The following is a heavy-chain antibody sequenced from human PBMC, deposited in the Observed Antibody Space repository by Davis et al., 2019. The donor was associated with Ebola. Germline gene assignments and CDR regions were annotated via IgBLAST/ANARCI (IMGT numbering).Heavy chain of an antibody. D-gene: IGHD6-13*01. Sequence: LVKVSCKASGYTFTSYAISWVRQAPGQGLEWMGGIIPILGIANYAQKFQGRVTITADESTSTAYMELSSLRSEDTAVYYCASLPTPIAAAGTHLYYYYMDVWGKGTTVTVSS. CDR3: ASLPTPIAAAGTHLYYYYMDV. CDR2: IIPILGIA. CDR1: GYTFTSYA. V-gene: IGHV1-69*10. J-gene: IGHJ6*03.